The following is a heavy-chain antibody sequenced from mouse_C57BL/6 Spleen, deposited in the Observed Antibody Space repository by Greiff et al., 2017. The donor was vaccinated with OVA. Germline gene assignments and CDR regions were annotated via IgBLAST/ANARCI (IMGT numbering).Heavy chain of an antibody. D-gene: IGHD3-2*02. CDR2: IHPSDSDT. V-gene: IGHV1-74*01. CDR3: ATQTAQATGAMDY. J-gene: IGHJ4*01. Sequence: QVQLKQPGAELVKPGASVKVSCKASGYTFTSYWMHWVKQRPGQGLEWIGRIHPSDSDTNYNQKFKGKATLTVDKSSSTAYMQLSSLTSEDSAVYYCATQTAQATGAMDYWGQGTSVTVSS. CDR1: GYTFTSYW.